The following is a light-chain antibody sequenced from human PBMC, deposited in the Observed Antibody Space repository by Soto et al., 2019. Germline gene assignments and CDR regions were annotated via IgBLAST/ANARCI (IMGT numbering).Light chain of an antibody. CDR3: TSYTTTSTYV. CDR1: SSDVGGYDY. V-gene: IGLV2-14*01. Sequence: QSVLTQPASVSGPPGQSITISCTGTSSDVGGYDYVSWYQQHPGKAPKFMIYEVTNRPSGVSHRFSGSKSGNTASLTTSGLQAEDEADYYCTSYTTTSTYVFGTGTKVTVL. J-gene: IGLJ1*01. CDR2: EVT.